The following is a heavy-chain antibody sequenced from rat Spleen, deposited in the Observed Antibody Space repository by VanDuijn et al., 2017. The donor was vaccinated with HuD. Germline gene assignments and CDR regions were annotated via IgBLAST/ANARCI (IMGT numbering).Heavy chain of an antibody. J-gene: IGHJ2*01. V-gene: IGHV5-29*01. D-gene: IGHD4-3*01. CDR1: GVTFSDYY. Sequence: EVQLVESDGGLVQPGRSLKLSCAASGVTFSDYYMAWVRQAPTKGLEWVATISYDGSGTYYRDSVKGRFTISRDNAKTTLYLQMDSLRSEDTATYYCARQLYNSVYYFDYWGQGVMVTVSS. CDR2: ISYDGSGT. CDR3: ARQLYNSVYYFDY.